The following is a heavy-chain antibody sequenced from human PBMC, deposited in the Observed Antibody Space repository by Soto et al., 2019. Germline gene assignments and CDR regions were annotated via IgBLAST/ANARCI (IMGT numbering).Heavy chain of an antibody. CDR2: IYYSGST. CDR3: ASSYYYDSSGYFDY. V-gene: IGHV4-59*08. J-gene: IGHJ4*02. D-gene: IGHD3-22*01. CDR1: GGSISGYY. Sequence: TSETLSLTCTVSGGSISGYYWSWLRQPPGKGLEWIGYIYYSGSTNYNPSLKSRVTISVDTSKNQFSLKLSSVTAADTAVYYCASSYYYDSSGYFDYWGQGTLVTVSS.